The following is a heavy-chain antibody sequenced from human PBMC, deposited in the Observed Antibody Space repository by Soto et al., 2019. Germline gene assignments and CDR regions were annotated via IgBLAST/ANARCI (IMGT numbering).Heavy chain of an antibody. V-gene: IGHV4-59*01. D-gene: IGHD6-13*01. Sequence: SSETLSLTCTVSGGSISSNYWTWIRPPPGKGLEWIGYVYNSGSTNYNPSLKSRVTISEDTSKSQFSLKVNSMTAADTAVYYCARYRREAVAGYTLDNWGQGILVTVS. CDR2: VYNSGST. CDR3: ARYRREAVAGYTLDN. J-gene: IGHJ4*02. CDR1: GGSISSNY.